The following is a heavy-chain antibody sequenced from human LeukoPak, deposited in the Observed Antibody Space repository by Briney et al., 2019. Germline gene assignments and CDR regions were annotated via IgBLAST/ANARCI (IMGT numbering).Heavy chain of an antibody. D-gene: IGHD5-18*01. J-gene: IGHJ4*02. CDR3: ARVARGYSYGYPLDY. V-gene: IGHV1-2*04. Sequence: GASVKVSCKASGYTFTSYGISWVRQAPGQGLEWMGWINPNSGGTNYAQKFQGWVTMTRDTSISTAYLELSRLRSDDTAVYYCARVARGYSYGYPLDYWGQGTLVTVSS. CDR2: INPNSGGT. CDR1: GYTFTSYG.